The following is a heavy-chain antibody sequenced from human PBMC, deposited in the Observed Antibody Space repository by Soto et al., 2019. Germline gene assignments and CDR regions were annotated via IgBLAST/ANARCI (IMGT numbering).Heavy chain of an antibody. CDR3: AKDQYPLIRRCYGGYG. Sequence: PGGSMRLSCAASGFTFSNYVMHWVRQAPGKGLEWVAVISYDGSNKYYADSVRGRFTISRDNSKNTLFLQMNSLRPEDTAVYYCAKDQYPLIRRCYGGYGWGQGTTVTVAS. CDR2: ISYDGSNK. V-gene: IGHV3-30*18. D-gene: IGHD2-2*01. J-gene: IGHJ6*02. CDR1: GFTFSNYV.